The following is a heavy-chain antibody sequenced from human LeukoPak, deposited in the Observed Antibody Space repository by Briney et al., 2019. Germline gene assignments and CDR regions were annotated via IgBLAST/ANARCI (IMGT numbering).Heavy chain of an antibody. Sequence: GGSLRLSCAASGFTISSDAMSWGRQAPGKGLEWVSSISGSGGSTYYADSVKGRFTISRDSSKNTLCLQMNSLRAEDTAVYYCAGDPRNIVGLPAAADYWGQGTLVTVSS. CDR1: GFTISSDA. J-gene: IGHJ4*02. V-gene: IGHV3-23*01. CDR3: AGDPRNIVGLPAAADY. CDR2: ISGSGGST. D-gene: IGHD2-2*01.